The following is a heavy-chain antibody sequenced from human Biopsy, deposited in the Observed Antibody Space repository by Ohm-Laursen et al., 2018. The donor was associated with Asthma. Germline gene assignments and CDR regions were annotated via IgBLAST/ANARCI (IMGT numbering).Heavy chain of an antibody. V-gene: IGHV1-3*01. CDR1: GYTFIHYA. Sequence: ASVKVSCKASGYTFIHYAIHWVRQAPGQRLEWMGWINAGNGNTKYSQKFQGRVTITRDTSASTAYMDLHSLRSEDTAMYYCARTYYDFLTGQVNDAFALWGQGTMVTVSS. CDR3: ARTYYDFLTGQVNDAFAL. J-gene: IGHJ3*01. D-gene: IGHD3-9*01. CDR2: INAGNGNT.